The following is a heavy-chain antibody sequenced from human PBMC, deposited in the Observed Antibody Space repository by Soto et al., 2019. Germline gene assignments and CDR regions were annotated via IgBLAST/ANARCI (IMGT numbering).Heavy chain of an antibody. J-gene: IGHJ5*02. CDR2: INHSGST. Sequence: SETLSLTCAVYGGSFSGYYWSWIRQPPGKGLEWIGEINHSGSTNYNPSLKSRVTISVDTSKNQFSLKLSSVTAADTAVYYCARMGAPLCLFDPWGQGTLVTVSS. V-gene: IGHV4-34*01. CDR3: ARMGAPLCLFDP. CDR1: GGSFSGYY. D-gene: IGHD1-26*01.